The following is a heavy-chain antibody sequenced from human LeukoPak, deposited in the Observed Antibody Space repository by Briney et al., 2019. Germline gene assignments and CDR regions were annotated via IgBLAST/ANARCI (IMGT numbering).Heavy chain of an antibody. J-gene: IGHJ5*02. Sequence: PSETLSLTCTVSGGSISSGNYYWSWIRQPPGKGLEWIGYIYHSGSSHYNPSLKSRVIISVDKSKNQFSLKLSSVTAADTAVYYCAREENEGGTVTTAWFDPWGQGTLVTVSS. CDR3: AREENEGGTVTTAWFDP. CDR1: GGSISSGNYY. V-gene: IGHV4-30-2*01. CDR2: IYHSGSS. D-gene: IGHD4-11*01.